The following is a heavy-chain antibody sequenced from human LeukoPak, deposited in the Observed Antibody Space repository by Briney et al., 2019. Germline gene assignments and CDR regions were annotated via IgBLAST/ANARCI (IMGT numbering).Heavy chain of an antibody. J-gene: IGHJ4*02. CDR2: INPNNGGT. CDR1: GYTFTGYY. V-gene: IGHV1-2*06. Sequence: ASVKVSCKASGYTFTGYYMHWVRQAPGQGLEWMGRINPNNGGTNYAQKFQGRVTITWDTSISTAYMELSSLRSDDTAVYYCTRESGSYHGNDYWGQGTLVTVSS. D-gene: IGHD1-26*01. CDR3: TRESGSYHGNDY.